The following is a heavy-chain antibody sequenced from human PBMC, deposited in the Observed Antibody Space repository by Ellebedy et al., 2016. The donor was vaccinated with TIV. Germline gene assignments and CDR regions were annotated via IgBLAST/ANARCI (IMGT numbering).Heavy chain of an antibody. D-gene: IGHD6-13*01. CDR2: FYSDGRT. Sequence: GESLKISCAASGLTVSSSYMNWVRQAPGKGPEWVSVFYSDGRTYFADSVKGRFAVSRDTSRNTLYLQMNSLRADDTAVYYCARVRSRTDSYAMDVWGQGTTVTVSS. J-gene: IGHJ6*02. V-gene: IGHV3-66*01. CDR3: ARVRSRTDSYAMDV. CDR1: GLTVSSSY.